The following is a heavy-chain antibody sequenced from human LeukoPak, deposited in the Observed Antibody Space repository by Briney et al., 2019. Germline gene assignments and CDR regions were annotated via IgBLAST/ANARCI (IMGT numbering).Heavy chain of an antibody. D-gene: IGHD3-10*01. CDR2: ISGSGDGR. CDR1: GFTFTTYW. V-gene: IGHV3-23*01. CDR3: ARVPFGSGSYSTLDY. J-gene: IGHJ4*02. Sequence: GGSLRLSCAVSGFTFTTYWMNWVRQAPGKGLEWVSAISGSGDGRYEDSVKGRFTISRDNSKNTLFLQMKSLRAEDTAVYYCARVPFGSGSYSTLDYWGQGTLVTVSS.